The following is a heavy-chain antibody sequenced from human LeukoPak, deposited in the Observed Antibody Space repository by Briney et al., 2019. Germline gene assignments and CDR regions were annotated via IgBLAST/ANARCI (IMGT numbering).Heavy chain of an antibody. CDR2: IDSSTTRI. CDR1: GFTFRSFS. J-gene: IGHJ4*02. CDR3: VRDGDGYNFDY. Sequence: GGSLRLSCAASGFTFRSFSMNWVRQAPGKGLEWVSAIDSSTTRIYYANSVRGRFTISRDNAKNSLDLQMNSLRAEDTAVYYCVRDGDGYNFDYWGQGTLVTVSS. V-gene: IGHV3-21*01. D-gene: IGHD5-24*01.